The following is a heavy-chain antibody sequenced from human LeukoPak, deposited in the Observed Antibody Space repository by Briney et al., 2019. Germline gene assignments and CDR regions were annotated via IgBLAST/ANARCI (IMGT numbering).Heavy chain of an antibody. Sequence: GGSLRLSCAVSGLTFSSFSMNWVRQAPGKGLEWVSLIFSNGDTHYADSVKGRFTISRDTSKNTVSLQMISLRVEDTALYYCTRDQMNYWGQGTLVTVSS. J-gene: IGHJ4*02. V-gene: IGHV3-53*01. CDR1: GLTFSSFS. CDR2: IFSNGDT. CDR3: TRDQMNY. D-gene: IGHD5-24*01.